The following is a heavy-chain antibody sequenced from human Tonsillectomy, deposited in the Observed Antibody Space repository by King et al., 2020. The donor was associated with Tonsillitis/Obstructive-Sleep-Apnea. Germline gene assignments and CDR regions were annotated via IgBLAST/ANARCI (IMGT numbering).Heavy chain of an antibody. CDR2: ISYDGSNK. J-gene: IGHJ6*02. CDR1: GFTFNSYA. Sequence: VQLVESGGGVVQPGRSLRLSCAASGFTFNSYAMHWVRQAPGKGLEWVAVISYDGSNKYYADSVKGRFTISRDNSKNTLYLQMNSLRAEDTAVYYCARTDTTADYGMDVWGHGTTVTVSS. D-gene: IGHD4-17*01. CDR3: ARTDTTADYGMDV. V-gene: IGHV3-30*04.